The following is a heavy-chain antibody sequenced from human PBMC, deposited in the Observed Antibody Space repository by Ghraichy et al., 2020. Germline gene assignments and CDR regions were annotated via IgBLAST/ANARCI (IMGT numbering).Heavy chain of an antibody. D-gene: IGHD3-3*01. CDR1: GFTFNSYA. CDR3: AKDNPTIFGVVTPFDY. Sequence: GGSLRLSCAVSGFTFNSYALSWVRQAPGKGLEWVSAISGSGGSTYYAESVKGRFTISRDNSKNTLYLQMNSLRAEDTAVYYCAKDNPTIFGVVTPFDYWGQGTLVTVSS. V-gene: IGHV3-23*01. CDR2: ISGSGGST. J-gene: IGHJ4*02.